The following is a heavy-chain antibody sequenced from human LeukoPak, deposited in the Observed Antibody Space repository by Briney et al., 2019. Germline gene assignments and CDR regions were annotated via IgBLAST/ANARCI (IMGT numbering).Heavy chain of an antibody. CDR3: AREGAAAQYKWFDP. CDR1: GFTFSSSA. V-gene: IGHV3-23*01. D-gene: IGHD6-13*01. J-gene: IGHJ5*02. CDR2: ISASGGST. Sequence: GGSLRLSCAASGFTFSSSAMSWVRQVPGKGLEWVSGISASGGSTYYADSVRGRFTISRDNSKNTLYVQMNSLRDEDTAVYYCAREGAAAQYKWFDPWGQGTLVTVSS.